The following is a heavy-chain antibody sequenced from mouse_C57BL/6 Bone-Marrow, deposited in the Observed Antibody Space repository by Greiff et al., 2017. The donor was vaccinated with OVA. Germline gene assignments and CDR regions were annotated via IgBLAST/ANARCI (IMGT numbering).Heavy chain of an antibody. CDR1: GYAFTNYL. CDR2: INPGSGGT. V-gene: IGHV1-54*01. J-gene: IGHJ1*03. D-gene: IGHD2-2*01. CDR3: ARYEVTYWYFDV. Sequence: QVQLQQSGAELVRPGTSVKVSCKASGYAFTNYLIEWVKQRPGQGLEWIGVINPGSGGTNYNEKFKGKATLTADKSSSTAYMQLSSLTSEDSAVYFCARYEVTYWYFDVWGTVTTVTVSS.